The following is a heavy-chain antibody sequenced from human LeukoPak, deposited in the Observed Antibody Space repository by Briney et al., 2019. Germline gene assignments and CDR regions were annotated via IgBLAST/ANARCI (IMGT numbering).Heavy chain of an antibody. V-gene: IGHV4-59*01. CDR2: ICYSGST. CDR1: GGSISSYY. J-gene: IGHJ5*02. CDR3: ASGIAARPGYYWFDP. Sequence: SESLSLTCTVSGGSISSYYWSWIRQPPGKGLEWVGYICYSGSTNYNPSLKSRVTISVDTSKNQFSLKLSSVTAADTAVYYCASGIAARPGYYWFDPWGQGTLVTVSS. D-gene: IGHD6-6*01.